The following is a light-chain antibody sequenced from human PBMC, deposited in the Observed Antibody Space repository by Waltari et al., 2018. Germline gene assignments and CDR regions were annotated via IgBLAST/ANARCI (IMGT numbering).Light chain of an antibody. CDR2: DAS. CDR1: QSVGTY. J-gene: IGKJ2*01. CDR3: QQRSSWTPHT. Sequence: IVLTQSPATLSLSPGETATLSCGASQSVGTYFAWYQQKHGQAPRPLIYDASDRATSIPDMFRGSGSATDFTLTISSLEPEDFALYYCQQRSSWTPHTFGQGARLEIK. V-gene: IGKV3-11*01.